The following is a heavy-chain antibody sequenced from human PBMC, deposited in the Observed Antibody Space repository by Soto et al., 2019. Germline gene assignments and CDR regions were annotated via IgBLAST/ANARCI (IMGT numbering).Heavy chain of an antibody. CDR1: GYPFTTYY. CDR2: IDPRSGGT. V-gene: IGHV1-2*02. CDR3: ATDDYGIFPY. J-gene: IGHJ4*02. D-gene: IGHD3-10*01. Sequence: HVQLVQSGTEVKKPGASVRVSCMVSGYPFTTYYIHWVRQAPGQELERMGWIDPRSGGTVYEQKFKGRVTMTRDTSISPVYMDLSGLSSDDTALYYCATDDYGIFPYWGQGSLVTVSA.